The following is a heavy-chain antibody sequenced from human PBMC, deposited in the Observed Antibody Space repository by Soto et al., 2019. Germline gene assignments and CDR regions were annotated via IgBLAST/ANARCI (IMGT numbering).Heavy chain of an antibody. J-gene: IGHJ6*02. CDR2: ISYDGSNK. D-gene: IGHD6-25*01. CDR3: ARDLASSNNDDFYGMDG. V-gene: IGHV3-30-3*01. Sequence: PGGSLRLSCAASGFTFSSYAMHWVRQAPGKGLEWVAVISYDGSNKYYADSVKGRFTISRDDSKSIAYLQMNSLKSEDTGVYYCARDLASSNNDDFYGMDGWGQGTTVTVSS. CDR1: GFTFSSYA.